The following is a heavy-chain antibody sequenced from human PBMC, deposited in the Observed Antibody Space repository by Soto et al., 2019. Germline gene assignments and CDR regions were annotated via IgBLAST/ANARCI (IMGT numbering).Heavy chain of an antibody. CDR1: GFTFSNFA. CDR3: ATRAIYFDY. D-gene: IGHD2-2*01. J-gene: IGHJ4*02. Sequence: GGSLRLSCAASGFTFSNFAMTWVRQAPGKGLEWVSSISIIGANTFYADSVKGRFTISRDSSKNTLYLQMNSLRAEDTAVYYCATRAIYFDYWGQGTLVTVSS. V-gene: IGHV3-23*01. CDR2: ISIIGANT.